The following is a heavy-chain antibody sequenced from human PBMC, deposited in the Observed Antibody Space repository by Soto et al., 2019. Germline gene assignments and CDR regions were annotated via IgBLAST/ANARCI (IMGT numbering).Heavy chain of an antibody. J-gene: IGHJ2*01. CDR2: MNPKSGNT. CDR3: GRVHSVTTYFDV. D-gene: IGHD4-17*01. V-gene: IGHV1-8*01. CDR1: GYPFTFYD. Sequence: QVQLVQSGAEGKKPGASVRVSCQASGYPFTFYDINWVRQAPGQGLEWMGWMNPKSGNTGSAKRFQGRLTMTVNTSINTAYMDLTSLTSEDVDVYYCGRVHSVTTYFDVWGRGTPVTVSS.